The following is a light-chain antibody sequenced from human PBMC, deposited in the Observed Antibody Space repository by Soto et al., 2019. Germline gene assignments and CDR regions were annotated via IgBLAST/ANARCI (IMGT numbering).Light chain of an antibody. J-gene: IGKJ1*01. Sequence: DIQMTQSPSSLSASVGDRVTIPCRASQSISSYLHWYQQKPGKAPKLLIYAASSLQSGVPSRFSGSGSGTDFTLTISSLQPEDVATYYCQQSYSTPWTFGQGTKVEIK. CDR3: QQSYSTPWT. CDR1: QSISSY. CDR2: AAS. V-gene: IGKV1-39*01.